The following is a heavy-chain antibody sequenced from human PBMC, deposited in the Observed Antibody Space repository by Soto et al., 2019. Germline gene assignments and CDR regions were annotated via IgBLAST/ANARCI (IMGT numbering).Heavy chain of an antibody. Sequence: HPGGSVRQSFADSECTYRGDPRSWDHQAPGKGLEWVSAISGSGGSTYYADSVKGRFTISRDNSKNTLYLQMNSLRAEDTAVYYCAKDRSRGYCSSTSCYTPDAFDIWGQGTMVTVSS. CDR2: ISGSGGST. CDR1: ECTYRGDP. CDR3: AKDRSRGYCSSTSCYTPDAFDI. V-gene: IGHV3-23*01. J-gene: IGHJ3*02. D-gene: IGHD2-2*02.